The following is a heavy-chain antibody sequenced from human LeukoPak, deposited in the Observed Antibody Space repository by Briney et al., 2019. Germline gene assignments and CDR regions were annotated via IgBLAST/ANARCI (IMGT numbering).Heavy chain of an antibody. CDR1: GGIFSSYA. J-gene: IGHJ4*02. CDR3: ARGDVLLWFGELLSLYY. Sequence: ASVKVSCKASGGIFSSYAISWVRQAPGQGLEWMGWISAYNGNTNYAQKLQGRVTMTTDTSTSTAYMELRSLRSDDTAVYYCARGDVLLWFGELLSLYYWGQGTLVTVSS. D-gene: IGHD3-10*01. CDR2: ISAYNGNT. V-gene: IGHV1-18*01.